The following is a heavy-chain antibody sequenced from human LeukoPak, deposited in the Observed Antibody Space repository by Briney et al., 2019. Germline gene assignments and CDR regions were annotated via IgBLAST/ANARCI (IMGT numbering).Heavy chain of an antibody. CDR3: ARLPQAAAGPDAFDI. V-gene: IGHV4-59*01. D-gene: IGHD6-13*01. CDR1: GVSISSYY. CDR2: IYYSGST. J-gene: IGHJ3*02. Sequence: SETLSLTCTVSGVSISSYYWSWIRQPPGKGLEWIGYIYYSGSTNYNPSLKSRVTISVDTSKNQFSLKLSSVTAADTAVYYCARLPQAAAGPDAFDIWGQRTMVTVSS.